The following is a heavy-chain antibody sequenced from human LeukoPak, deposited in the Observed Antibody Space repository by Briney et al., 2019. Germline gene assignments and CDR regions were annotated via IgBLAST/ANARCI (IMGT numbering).Heavy chain of an antibody. J-gene: IGHJ3*02. Sequence: GGSLRLSCAASGFTFSSYAMHWVRQAPGKGLEWVAVISYDGSNKYYADSVKGRFTISRDNAKNSLYLQMNSLRAEDTALYYCAKDISPLELVFAFDIWGQGTMVTVSS. CDR1: GFTFSSYA. D-gene: IGHD3-10*01. V-gene: IGHV3-30-3*01. CDR3: AKDISPLELVFAFDI. CDR2: ISYDGSNK.